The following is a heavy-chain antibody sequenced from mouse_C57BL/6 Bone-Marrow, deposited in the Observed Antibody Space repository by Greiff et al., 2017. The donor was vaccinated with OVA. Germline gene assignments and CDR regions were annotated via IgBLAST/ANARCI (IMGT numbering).Heavy chain of an antibody. CDR3: ARDGYDAWFAY. CDR1: GYTFTDYY. J-gene: IGHJ3*01. D-gene: IGHD2-2*01. V-gene: IGHV1-26*01. Sequence: EVQLQQSGPELVKPGASVKISCKASGYTFTDYYMNWVKQSHGKSLEWIGDINPNNGGTSYKQKFKGKATLTVDKSSSTAYMELRSLTSEDSAVYYCARDGYDAWFAYWGQGTLVTVSA. CDR2: INPNNGGT.